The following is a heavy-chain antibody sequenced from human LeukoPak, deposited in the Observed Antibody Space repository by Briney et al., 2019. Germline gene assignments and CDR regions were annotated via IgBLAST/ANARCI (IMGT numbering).Heavy chain of an antibody. CDR2: IYASGST. J-gene: IGHJ4*02. D-gene: IGHD3-10*01. CDR1: GGSISGGSFY. CDR3: ARGFGDFDY. Sequence: ASQTLSLTCTVSGGSISGGSFYWTWIRQLAGKGLEWIGRIYASGSTNYNSSLKSRVTISVDTSKNQFSLKLSSVTAADTAVYYCARGFGDFDYWGQGTLVTVSS. V-gene: IGHV4-61*02.